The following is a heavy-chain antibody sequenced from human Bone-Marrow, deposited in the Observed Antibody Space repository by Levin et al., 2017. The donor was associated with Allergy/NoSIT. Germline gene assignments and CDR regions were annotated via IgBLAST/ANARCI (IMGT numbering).Heavy chain of an antibody. Sequence: GASVKVSCKASGYSFSDYYIHWVRQAPGQGLEWMGWIDPNSGRTHYAQKFVGRVTLTRDMSISTADMDLMSLTSDDTAVYYCARALWVGDPIYGMAVWGQGTTVTVSS. D-gene: IGHD3-10*01. CDR3: ARALWVGDPIYGMAV. CDR2: IDPNSGRT. CDR1: GYSFSDYY. J-gene: IGHJ6*02. V-gene: IGHV1-2*02.